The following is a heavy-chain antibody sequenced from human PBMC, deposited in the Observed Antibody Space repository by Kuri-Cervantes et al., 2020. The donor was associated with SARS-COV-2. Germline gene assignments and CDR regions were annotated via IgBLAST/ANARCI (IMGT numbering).Heavy chain of an antibody. CDR1: GGSISSYY. Sequence: LSLTCTVSGGSISSYYWSWIRQAPGKGLEWVSYISSSGSTIYYADSVKGRFTISRDNAKNSLYLQMNSLRAEDTAVYYCARDGIAAAGTTPLDYWGQGTLVTVSS. D-gene: IGHD6-13*01. CDR3: ARDGIAAAGTTPLDY. CDR2: ISSSGSTI. J-gene: IGHJ4*02. V-gene: IGHV3-11*01.